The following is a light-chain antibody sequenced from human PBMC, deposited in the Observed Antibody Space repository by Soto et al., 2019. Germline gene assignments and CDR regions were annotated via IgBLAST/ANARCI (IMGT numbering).Light chain of an antibody. Sequence: QSVLTQPASVSGSPGQSITISCTGTSSDVGGYKYVSWYQQHPGKAPKLMIYEVTNRPSGVSNRFSGSKSGNTASLTISGLQAEDEADHYCSSYTSRRTVVFGTGTKVTVL. CDR2: EVT. J-gene: IGLJ1*01. V-gene: IGLV2-14*01. CDR1: SSDVGGYKY. CDR3: SSYTSRRTVV.